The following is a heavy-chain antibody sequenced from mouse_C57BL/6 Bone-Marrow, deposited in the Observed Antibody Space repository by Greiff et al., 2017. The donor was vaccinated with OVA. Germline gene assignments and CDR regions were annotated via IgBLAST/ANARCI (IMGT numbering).Heavy chain of an antibody. Sequence: QVQLQQPGAELVKPGASVKLSCKASGYTFTSYWMQWVKQRPGQGLEWIGEIDPSDSYTNYNQKFKGKATLTVDTSSSTACMQLSSLTSEDSAVYYCERSGSTVIPVWYGDDWGTGTTVTVSS. V-gene: IGHV1-50*01. CDR1: GYTFTSYW. J-gene: IGHJ1*03. CDR3: ERSGSTVIPVWYGDD. CDR2: IDPSDSYT. D-gene: IGHD2-10*02.